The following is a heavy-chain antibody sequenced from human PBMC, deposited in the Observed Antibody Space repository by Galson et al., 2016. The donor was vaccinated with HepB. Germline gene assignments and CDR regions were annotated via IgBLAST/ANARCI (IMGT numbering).Heavy chain of an antibody. Sequence: SETLSLTCTVSGCSISSRNYYWGWIRQPPGKGLEWIGSITYSGSIYYNPSLKTRVTISVETSKNQFSLKLSSVTAADTALYYCARLCGSSASCYRASSRQNWFDPWGQGTLVTVSS. CDR1: GCSISSRNYY. CDR3: ARLCGSSASCYRASSRQNWFDP. J-gene: IGHJ5*02. CDR2: ITYSGSI. D-gene: IGHD2-2*01. V-gene: IGHV4-39*01.